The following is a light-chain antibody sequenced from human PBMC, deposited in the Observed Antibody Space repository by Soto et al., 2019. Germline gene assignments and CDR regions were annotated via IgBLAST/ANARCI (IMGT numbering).Light chain of an antibody. Sequence: EIVLTQSSGTLSLSPGERATLSCRASQSVSSNYLAWYQQKPGQAPRPLIYGASSRATGIPDRFSGSGSGTDFTLTISRLEPEDFAVYYWQHYGSSPYTFGQGTKLEIK. CDR2: GAS. J-gene: IGKJ2*01. V-gene: IGKV3-20*01. CDR1: QSVSSNY. CDR3: QHYGSSPYT.